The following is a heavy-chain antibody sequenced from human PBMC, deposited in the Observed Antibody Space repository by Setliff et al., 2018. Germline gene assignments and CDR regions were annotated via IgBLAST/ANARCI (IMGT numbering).Heavy chain of an antibody. CDR1: GKSFTKYD. CDR3: AREVLSTVVAWDY. CDR2: MHPSSGDT. D-gene: IGHD4-17*01. Sequence: ASVKVSCKTLGKSFTKYDFHWVRQATGQGLEWMGWMHPSSGDTTFAQKFQGRVTITRDTSNSTDYMDLSRLTSDDTAVYYCAREVLSTVVAWDYWGQGTLVTV. J-gene: IGHJ4*02. V-gene: IGHV1-2*02.